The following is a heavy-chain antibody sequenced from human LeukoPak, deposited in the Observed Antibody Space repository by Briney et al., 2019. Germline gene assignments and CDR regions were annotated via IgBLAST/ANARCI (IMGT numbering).Heavy chain of an antibody. Sequence: ASVKASCKASGYTFTSYGISWVRQAPGQGLEWMGWISAYNGNTNYAQKLQGRVTMTTDTSTSTAYMELRSLRSDDTAVYYCARDQGAPIAVAATFDYWGQGTLVTVSS. V-gene: IGHV1-18*04. CDR3: ARDQGAPIAVAATFDY. D-gene: IGHD6-19*01. CDR1: GYTFTSYG. CDR2: ISAYNGNT. J-gene: IGHJ4*02.